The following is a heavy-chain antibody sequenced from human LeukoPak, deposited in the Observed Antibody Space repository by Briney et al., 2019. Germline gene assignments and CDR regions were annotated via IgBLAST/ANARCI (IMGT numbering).Heavy chain of an antibody. D-gene: IGHD6-19*01. CDR2: ISSSSSYI. V-gene: IGHV3-21*01. Sequence: PGGSLRLSCAASGFTFSSYSMNWVRQAPRKGLEWVSSISSSSSYIYYADSVKGRFTISRDNAKNSLYLQMNSLRAEDTAVYYCARVHLAVAGTGFDYWGQGTLVTVSS. CDR1: GFTFSSYS. CDR3: ARVHLAVAGTGFDY. J-gene: IGHJ4*02.